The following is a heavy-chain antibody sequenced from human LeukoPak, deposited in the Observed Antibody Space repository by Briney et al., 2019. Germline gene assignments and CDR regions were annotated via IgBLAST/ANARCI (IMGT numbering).Heavy chain of an antibody. CDR1: GYTFTGYY. V-gene: IGHV1-2*02. CDR3: ARDLGGDIEVVPAASRSGVWFDP. CDR2: INPNSGGT. D-gene: IGHD2-2*01. Sequence: ASVKVSCNTSGYTFTGYYMHWVRQAPGQGLVWMGWINPNSGGTNYAQKFQGRVTMTRDTSISTAYMELSRLRSDDTAVYYCARDLGGDIEVVPAASRSGVWFDPWGQGTLVTVSS. J-gene: IGHJ5*02.